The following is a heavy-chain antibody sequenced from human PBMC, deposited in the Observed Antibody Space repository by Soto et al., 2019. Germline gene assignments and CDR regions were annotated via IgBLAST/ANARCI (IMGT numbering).Heavy chain of an antibody. V-gene: IGHV4-59*08. CDR1: GGSMNNYY. J-gene: IGHJ6*03. Sequence: SETLSLTCTVSGGSMNNYYWSWLRQPPGKGLYWIGYIYYSGSTTYNPSLKSRVTISVDTSKNQFSLKLSSVTAADTAVYYCARLGYYYYMDVWGKGTTVTVSS. CDR3: ARLGYYYYMDV. CDR2: IYYSGST.